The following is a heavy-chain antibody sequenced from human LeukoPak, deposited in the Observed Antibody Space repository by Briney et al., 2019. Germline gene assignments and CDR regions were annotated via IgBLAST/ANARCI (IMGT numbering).Heavy chain of an antibody. CDR3: ARVNILTGYGEFDY. J-gene: IGHJ4*02. D-gene: IGHD3-9*01. Sequence: SQTLSLTCNVSGGSISSGSYYWGWIRQPPGKGLEWIGSIYHSGSTYYNPSLKSRVTISVDTSKNQFSLKLSSVTAADTAVYYCARVNILTGYGEFDYWGQGTLVTVSS. CDR1: GGSISSGSYY. V-gene: IGHV4-39*07. CDR2: IYHSGST.